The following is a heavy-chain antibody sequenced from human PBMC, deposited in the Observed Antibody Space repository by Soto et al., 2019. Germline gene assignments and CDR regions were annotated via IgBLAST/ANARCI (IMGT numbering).Heavy chain of an antibody. CDR1: GYSFTSYW. CDR2: IYPGDSDT. Sequence: PVESLKISCKVSGYSFTSYWIGWVRQMPGKGLEWMGIIYPGDSDTRYSPSFQGQVTISADKSISTAYLQWSSLKASDTAMYYCARLPLGYCSSNSCPARGYYYGMDVWGQGTTVTVSS. CDR3: ARLPLGYCSSNSCPARGYYYGMDV. D-gene: IGHD2-2*01. V-gene: IGHV5-51*01. J-gene: IGHJ6*02.